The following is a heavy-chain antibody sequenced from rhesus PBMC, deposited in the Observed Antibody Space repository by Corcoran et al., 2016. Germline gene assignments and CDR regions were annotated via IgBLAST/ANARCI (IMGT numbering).Heavy chain of an antibody. V-gene: IGHV4-173*01. D-gene: IGHD5-36*01. Sequence: QVQLQESGPGLVKPSETLSLTCAVSGGSISSNNWSWIRQPPGKGLEWIGRISGSGGSTDSNPSLKSRVTISTDMYKNQFSLKLSSMTAADTAVYYGARGGYGYPFDFWGQGVLVTVSS. CDR3: ARGGYGYPFDF. CDR2: ISGSGGST. J-gene: IGHJ4*01. CDR1: GGSISSNN.